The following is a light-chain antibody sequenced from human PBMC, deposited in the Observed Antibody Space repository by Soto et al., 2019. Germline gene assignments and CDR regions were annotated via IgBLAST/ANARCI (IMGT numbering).Light chain of an antibody. J-gene: IGLJ2*01. CDR2: EDK. CDR1: SGGLGSWY. CDR3: QSYELNDYRFI. V-gene: IGLV6-57*03. Sequence: NFMLTQPHSVSGSPGETVTISCTRNSGGLGSWYVQWYHQRPGSAPTTVIYEDKQSPSGVPDRFSGSIDSSSNSASLTISGLRTEDEGDYYCQSYELNDYRFIFGGGTKVTVL.